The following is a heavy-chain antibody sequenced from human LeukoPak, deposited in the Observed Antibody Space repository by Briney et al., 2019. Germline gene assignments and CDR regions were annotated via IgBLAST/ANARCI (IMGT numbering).Heavy chain of an antibody. CDR1: GFTFSSYS. V-gene: IGHV3-21*03. J-gene: IGHJ4*02. D-gene: IGHD2/OR15-2a*01. CDR2: ISSSSSYI. CDR3: ARDFYDGFALDY. Sequence: GGSLRLSCAASGFTFSSYSMNWVRQAPGKGLEWVSSISSSSSYIYYADSAKGRFTISRDNARNSLYLQMDNLRAEDTGVYYCARDFYDGFALDYWGQGTLVTVSS.